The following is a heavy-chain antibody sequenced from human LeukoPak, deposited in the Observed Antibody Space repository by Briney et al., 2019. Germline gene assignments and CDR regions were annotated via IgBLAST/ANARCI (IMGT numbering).Heavy chain of an antibody. CDR2: IIPILGIA. Sequence: GASVKVSCKASGGTFSSSAISWVRQAPGQGLEWMGRIIPILGIANYAQKFQGRVTITADESTSTAYMELSSLRSEDTAVYYCARDRLEMATINFDYWGQGTLVTVSS. D-gene: IGHD5-24*01. CDR1: GGTFSSSA. V-gene: IGHV1-69*04. CDR3: ARDRLEMATINFDY. J-gene: IGHJ4*02.